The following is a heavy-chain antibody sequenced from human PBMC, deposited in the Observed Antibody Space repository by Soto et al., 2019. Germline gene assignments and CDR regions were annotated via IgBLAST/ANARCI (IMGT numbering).Heavy chain of an antibody. J-gene: IGHJ4*02. Sequence: GESLKISCKASGYSFTSYWIAWVRQMPGKGLEWMGIIYPGDSDTRYSPSFQGQVTISADKSIRTAYLQWSSLKASDTATYYCAHRPRGFSYHFDYWGQGALVTVSS. D-gene: IGHD5-18*01. CDR1: GYSFTSYW. CDR3: AHRPRGFSYHFDY. CDR2: IYPGDSDT. V-gene: IGHV5-51*01.